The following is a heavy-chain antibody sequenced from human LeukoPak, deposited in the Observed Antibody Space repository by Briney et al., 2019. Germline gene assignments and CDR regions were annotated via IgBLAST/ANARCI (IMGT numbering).Heavy chain of an antibody. V-gene: IGHV3-9*01. CDR3: AKDMNPYYYGSGSPLDAFDI. CDR1: GFTFSSYA. D-gene: IGHD3-10*01. Sequence: GGSLRLSCAASGFTFSSYAMSWVRQAPGKGLEWVSGISWNSGSIGYADSVKGRFTISRDNAKNSLYLQMNSLRAEDTALYYCAKDMNPYYYGSGSPLDAFDIWGQGTMVTVSS. J-gene: IGHJ3*02. CDR2: ISWNSGSI.